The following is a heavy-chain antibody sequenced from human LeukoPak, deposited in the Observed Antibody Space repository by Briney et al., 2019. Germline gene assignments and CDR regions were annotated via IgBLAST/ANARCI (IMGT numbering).Heavy chain of an antibody. CDR2: ISSSSSYI. J-gene: IGHJ4*02. CDR1: GFTFSSYA. D-gene: IGHD5-18*01. V-gene: IGHV3-21*01. CDR3: ARDRRGYSYGTPDRGDY. Sequence: GGSLRLSCAASGFTFSSYAMSWVRQAPGKGLEWVSSISSSSSYIYYADSVKGRFTISRDNAKNSLYLQMNSLRAEDTAVYYCARDRRGYSYGTPDRGDYWGQGTLVTVSS.